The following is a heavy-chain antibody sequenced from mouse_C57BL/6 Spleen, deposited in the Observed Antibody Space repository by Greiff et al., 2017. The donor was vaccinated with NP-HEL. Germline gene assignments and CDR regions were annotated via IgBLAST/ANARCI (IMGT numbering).Heavy chain of an antibody. V-gene: IGHV1-82*01. D-gene: IGHD2-5*01. Sequence: VKLMESGPELVKPGASVKISCKASGYAFSSSWMNWVKQRPGKGLEWIGRIYPGDGDTNYNGKFKGKATLTADKSSSTAYRQLSSLTSEDSAVYFCARDYSNYYYAMDYWGQGTSVTVSS. CDR2: IYPGDGDT. J-gene: IGHJ4*01. CDR1: GYAFSSSW. CDR3: ARDYSNYYYAMDY.